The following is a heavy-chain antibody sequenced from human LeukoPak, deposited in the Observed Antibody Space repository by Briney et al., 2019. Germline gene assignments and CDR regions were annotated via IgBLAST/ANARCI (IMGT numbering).Heavy chain of an antibody. CDR3: ARGDCGSTSCYGPSGWFDP. D-gene: IGHD2-2*01. V-gene: IGHV5-51*01. Sequence: GEPLKISCKASGYSFTNYWIGWVRQMPGKGLEWMGIIYPGDSDTRYGPSFQGQVTISADKSISTAYLQWSSLKASDTAMYYCARGDCGSTSCYGPSGWFDPWGQGTLVTVSS. CDR2: IYPGDSDT. CDR1: GYSFTNYW. J-gene: IGHJ5*02.